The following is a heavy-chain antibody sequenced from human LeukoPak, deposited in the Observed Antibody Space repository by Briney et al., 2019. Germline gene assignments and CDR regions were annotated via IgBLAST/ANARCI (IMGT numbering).Heavy chain of an antibody. D-gene: IGHD3-22*01. CDR2: ISFDGST. Sequence: GGSLRLSCAVSGFTVSNNYMRWVRQAPGKGLEWVSIISFDGSTYYADSVKGRFTISRDNSKNTVYLQMNGLRVGDTAVYYCAREQNYYDSSGYKVWYFDYWGQGTLVTVSS. V-gene: IGHV3-53*01. J-gene: IGHJ4*02. CDR3: AREQNYYDSSGYKVWYFDY. CDR1: GFTVSNNY.